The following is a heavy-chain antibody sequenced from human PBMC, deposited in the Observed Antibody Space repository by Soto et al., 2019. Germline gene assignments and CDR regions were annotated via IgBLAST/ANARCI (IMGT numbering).Heavy chain of an antibody. CDR1: SGSISSSNW. CDR2: IYPRGST. D-gene: IGHD3-10*01. Sequence: QVQLQESGPGLVKPSGTLSLTCAVSSGSISSSNWWSWVRQPAGKGLEWIGEIYPRGSTNYNRSLKSRVTLSVDKSKNQFSLKLSSVTAADTVVYYCARGASPYGSGSYRIDYWGQGTLVTVSS. CDR3: ARGASPYGSGSYRIDY. J-gene: IGHJ4*02. V-gene: IGHV4-4*02.